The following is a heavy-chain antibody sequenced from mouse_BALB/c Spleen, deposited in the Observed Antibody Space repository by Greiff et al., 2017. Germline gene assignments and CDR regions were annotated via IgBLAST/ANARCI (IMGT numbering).Heavy chain of an antibody. CDR2: ISDGGSYT. J-gene: IGHJ4*01. CDR3: AREDGYYGRGAMDY. CDR1: GFTFSDYY. D-gene: IGHD2-3*01. V-gene: IGHV5-4*02. Sequence: EVMLVESGGGLVKPGGSLKLSCAASGFTFSDYYMYWVRQTPEKRLEWVATISDGGSYTYYPDSVKGRFTISRDNAKNNLYLQMSSLKSEDTAMYYCAREDGYYGRGAMDYWGQGTSVTVSS.